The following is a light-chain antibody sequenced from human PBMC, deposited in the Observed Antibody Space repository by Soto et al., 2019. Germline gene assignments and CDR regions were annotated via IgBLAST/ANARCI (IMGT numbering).Light chain of an antibody. CDR1: QNINKY. V-gene: IGKV1-39*01. CDR3: QQTYSRVT. CDR2: AAS. Sequence: DIQVTQSPSSLSASVGDGVTITCRTSQNINKYLSWYQQKPGKAPDLLIYAASRLQTGVPSRFSGSGYGTEFTLTISSLQPEDFATYYCQQTYSRVTFGQGTKVDIK. J-gene: IGKJ1*01.